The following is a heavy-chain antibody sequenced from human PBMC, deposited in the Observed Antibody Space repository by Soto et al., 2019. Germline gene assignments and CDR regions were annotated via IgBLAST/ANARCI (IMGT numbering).Heavy chain of an antibody. J-gene: IGHJ4*02. V-gene: IGHV6-1*01. CDR3: ARDPPDFNSGFDY. D-gene: IGHD1-26*01. CDR1: GDSVSNNGAT. CDR2: AYYRSRWHY. Sequence: PPQTLSLTCAISGDSVSNNGATWNWIRQSPSRGLEWLGRAYYRSRWHYDYATSVRSRITINPDTSKNQFSLQLNSVTPEDTAVYYCARDPPDFNSGFDYWGQGTLVTVSS.